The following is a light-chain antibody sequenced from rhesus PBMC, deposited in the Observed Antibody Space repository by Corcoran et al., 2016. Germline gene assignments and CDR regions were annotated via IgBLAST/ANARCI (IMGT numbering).Light chain of an antibody. Sequence: DIQLTQSPYSLSASVGDRVTITCRASQGISSYVAWNQQKSGRAPKHLFYDASLLQSGVPSRFSGSGSWTEFTLTISSLHPEDFATSSCPQRNIFPPPFGHGTKVEIK. J-gene: IGKJ1*01. CDR3: PQRNIFPPP. CDR1: QGISSY. V-gene: IGKV1-38*01. CDR2: DAS.